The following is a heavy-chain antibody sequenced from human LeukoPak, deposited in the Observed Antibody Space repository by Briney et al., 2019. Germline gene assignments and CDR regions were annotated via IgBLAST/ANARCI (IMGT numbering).Heavy chain of an antibody. CDR2: IIPIFGTA. CDR1: GGTFSSYA. J-gene: IGHJ4*02. D-gene: IGHD5-24*01. V-gene: IGHV1-69*01. Sequence: SVKVSCKASGGTFSSYAISWVRQAPGQGLEWMGGIIPIFGTANYAHKFQGRVTITADESTSTAYMELSSLRSEDTAVYYCASQRWLQIAPYYFDYWGQGTLVTVSS. CDR3: ASQRWLQIAPYYFDY.